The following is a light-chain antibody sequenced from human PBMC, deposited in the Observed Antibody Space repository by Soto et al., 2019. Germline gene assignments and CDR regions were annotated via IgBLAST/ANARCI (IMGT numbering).Light chain of an antibody. CDR1: SSDVGSYNL. Sequence: QSALTQPASVSGSPGQSITIYCTGTSSDVGSYNLVSWYQQRPGKAPKLMIYEVNKWPSGVSNRFSGSKSGNTASLTISGLQAEDEADYYCCSYAGSSTFYVFGTGTKLTVL. CDR3: CSYAGSSTFYV. CDR2: EVN. V-gene: IGLV2-23*02. J-gene: IGLJ1*01.